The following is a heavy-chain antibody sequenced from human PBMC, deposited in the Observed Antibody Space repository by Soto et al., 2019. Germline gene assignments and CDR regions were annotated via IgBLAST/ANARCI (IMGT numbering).Heavy chain of an antibody. J-gene: IGHJ4*02. CDR3: ARDPGSSWYYFDY. CDR2: IWYDGSNK. CDR1: GFTFSSYG. Sequence: QVQLVESGGGVVQPGRSLRLSCAASGFTFSSYGMYWVRQAPGKGLVWVAVIWYDGSNKYYADSVKGRFTISRDNSKNTLYLQMTSLRADDTAVYYCARDPGSSWYYFDYWGQGTLVTVSS. V-gene: IGHV3-33*01. D-gene: IGHD6-13*01.